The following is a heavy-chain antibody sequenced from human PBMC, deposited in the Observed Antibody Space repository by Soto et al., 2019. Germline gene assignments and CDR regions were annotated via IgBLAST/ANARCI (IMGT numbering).Heavy chain of an antibody. D-gene: IGHD2-2*01. Sequence: GGSLRLSGAASGFTFSSYGMHWVRQAPGKGLEWVAVISYDGSNKYYADSVKGRFTISRDNSKNTLYLQMNSLRAEDTAVYYCAKDQGYCSSTSCSLFDYWGQGTLVTVSS. V-gene: IGHV3-30*18. CDR1: GFTFSSYG. CDR2: ISYDGSNK. J-gene: IGHJ4*02. CDR3: AKDQGYCSSTSCSLFDY.